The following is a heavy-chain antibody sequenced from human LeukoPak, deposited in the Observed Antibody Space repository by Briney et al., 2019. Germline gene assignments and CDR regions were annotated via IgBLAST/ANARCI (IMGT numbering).Heavy chain of an antibody. J-gene: IGHJ6*02. CDR1: GYTFICYY. CDR2: INPNSGGT. V-gene: IGHV1-2*02. CDR3: ARDRVVTATSYYYYYYGMDV. Sequence: GASVKVSCKASGYTFICYYMHWVRQAPGQGLEWMGWINPNSGGTNYAQKFQGRVTMTRDTSISTAYMELSRLRSDDTAVYYCARDRVVTATSYYYYYYGMDVWGQGTTVTVSS. D-gene: IGHD2-21*02.